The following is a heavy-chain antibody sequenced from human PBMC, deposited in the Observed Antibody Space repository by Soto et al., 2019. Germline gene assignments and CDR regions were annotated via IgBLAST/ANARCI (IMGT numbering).Heavy chain of an antibody. D-gene: IGHD3-10*01. CDR1: GGSISSGDYY. J-gene: IGHJ4*02. CDR2: LSYSGST. V-gene: IGHV4-30-4*01. Sequence: QVQLQESGPGLVKPSQTLSLTCTVSGGSISSGDYYWSWIRQPPGKGLEWIGYLSYSGSTYYNPSLKRRVTISVDTSKNQFSLKLSSVTAAGTAVYYCDRAQGSGFLVSWGQGTLVTVSS. CDR3: DRAQGSGFLVS.